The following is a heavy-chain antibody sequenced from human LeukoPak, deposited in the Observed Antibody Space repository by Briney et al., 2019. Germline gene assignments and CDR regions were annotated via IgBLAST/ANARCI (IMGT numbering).Heavy chain of an antibody. J-gene: IGHJ4*02. CDR3: ASTSRDHYGDYVPFDY. V-gene: IGHV3-74*01. CDR2: INSDGSST. Sequence: GGSLRLSCAASGFTFSSYWMHWVRQAPGKGLVWVSRINSDGSSTSYADSVKGRFTISRDNAKNTLYLQMNSLRAEDTAVYYCASTSRDHYGDYVPFDYWGQGTLVTVSS. CDR1: GFTFSSYW. D-gene: IGHD4-17*01.